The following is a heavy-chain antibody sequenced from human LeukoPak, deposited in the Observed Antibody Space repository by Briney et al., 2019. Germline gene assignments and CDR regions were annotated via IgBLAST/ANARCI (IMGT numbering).Heavy chain of an antibody. D-gene: IGHD2-2*02. CDR2: IDWDDDK. Sequence: ESGPALVKPTQTLTLTCTFSGFSLSTSGMRVSWIRQPPGKALELLARIDWDDDKFYSTSLKTRLTISKDTSKNQVVLTMTNMDPVDTATYYCAVTNYTDTTPGWFDPWGQGTLVTVSS. V-gene: IGHV2-70*04. J-gene: IGHJ5*02. CDR3: AVTNYTDTTPGWFDP. CDR1: GFSLSTSGMR.